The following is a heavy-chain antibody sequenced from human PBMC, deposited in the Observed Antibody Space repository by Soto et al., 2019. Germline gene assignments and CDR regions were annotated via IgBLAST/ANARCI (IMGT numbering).Heavy chain of an antibody. Sequence: QVQLVESGGGVVQPGRSLRLSCAASGFTFSSYAMHWVRQAPGKGLEWVAVISYDGSNKYYADSVKGRFTISRDNSKNTLYLQMNSLRAEDTAVYYCARDNPPPAVAGTGVFDYWGQGTLVTVSS. V-gene: IGHV3-30-3*01. CDR2: ISYDGSNK. CDR1: GFTFSSYA. CDR3: ARDNPPPAVAGTGVFDY. J-gene: IGHJ4*02. D-gene: IGHD6-19*01.